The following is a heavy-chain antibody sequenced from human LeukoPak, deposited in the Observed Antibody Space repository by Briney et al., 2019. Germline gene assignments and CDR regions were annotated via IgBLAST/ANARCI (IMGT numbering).Heavy chain of an antibody. D-gene: IGHD6-13*01. J-gene: IGHJ4*02. Sequence: GSLRLSCAASGFTFSSYSMNWVRQAPGKGLEWVSSISSRSSYIYYADSVKGRFTISRDDAKNSLNLQMNSLRAEDTAVYYCARVLAAAGTLHFDHWGQGVLVSVSS. CDR1: GFTFSSYS. CDR3: ARVLAAAGTLHFDH. CDR2: ISSRSSYI. V-gene: IGHV3-21*01.